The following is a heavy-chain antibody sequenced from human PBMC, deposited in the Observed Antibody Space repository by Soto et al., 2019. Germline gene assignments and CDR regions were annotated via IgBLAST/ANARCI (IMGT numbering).Heavy chain of an antibody. V-gene: IGHV3-49*03. CDR3: TRDRWRAVTTLYYYMDV. CDR2: IRSKAYGGTT. D-gene: IGHD4-17*01. J-gene: IGHJ6*03. CDR1: GFTFGDYA. Sequence: GGSLRLSCSASGFTFGDYAMSWFRQAPGKGLEWVGFIRSKAYGGTTEYAASVKGRFTISRDDSKSIAYLQMNSVETEDTAVYYCTRDRWRAVTTLYYYMDVWGKGTTVTVSS.